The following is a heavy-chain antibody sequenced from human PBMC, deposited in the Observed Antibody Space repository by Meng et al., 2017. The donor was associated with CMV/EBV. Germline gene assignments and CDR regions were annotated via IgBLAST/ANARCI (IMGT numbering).Heavy chain of an antibody. CDR3: ARDLGEAHCSSTSCYHLNDY. J-gene: IGHJ4*02. CDR1: GYTFTGYY. Sequence: ASVKVSCKASGYTFTGYYMHWVRQAPGQGLEWMGWINPNSGGTNYAQKFQGRVTMTRDTSISTAYMELSWLRSDDTAVYYCARDLGEAHCSSTSCYHLNDYWGQGTLVTVSS. D-gene: IGHD2-2*01. V-gene: IGHV1-2*02. CDR2: INPNSGGT.